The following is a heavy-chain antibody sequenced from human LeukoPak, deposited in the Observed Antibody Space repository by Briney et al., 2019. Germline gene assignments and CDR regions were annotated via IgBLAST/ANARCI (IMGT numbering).Heavy chain of an antibody. CDR2: INHSGST. D-gene: IGHD3-3*01. CDR1: GGSFSGYY. J-gene: IGHJ5*02. V-gene: IGHV4-34*01. CDR3: ARGGITIFGVVIPYNNWFDP. Sequence: SETLSLTCAVYGGSFSGYYWSWIRQPPGKGLEWIGEINHSGSTNYNPSLKSRVTISVGTSKNQFSLKLSSVTAADTAVYYCARGGITIFGVVIPYNNWFDPWGQGTLVTVSS.